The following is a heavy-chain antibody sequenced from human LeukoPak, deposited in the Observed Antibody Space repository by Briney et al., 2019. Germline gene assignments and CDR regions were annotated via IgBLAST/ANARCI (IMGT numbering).Heavy chain of an antibody. D-gene: IGHD2/OR15-2a*01. V-gene: IGHV4-39*01. J-gene: IGHJ4*02. Sequence: PSETPSLTCTVSTGSISSSSHYWGWIRQPPGKGLESIGSIYYTGSTYYNPSLKSRVTMSVDTSKNQFSLNLNSVTAADTAVYYCARHGNWAPIDYWGQGILVTVSS. CDR3: ARHGNWAPIDY. CDR2: IYYTGST. CDR1: TGSISSSSHY.